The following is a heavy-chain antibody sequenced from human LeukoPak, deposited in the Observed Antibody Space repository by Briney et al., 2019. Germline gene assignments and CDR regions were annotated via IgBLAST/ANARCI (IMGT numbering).Heavy chain of an antibody. D-gene: IGHD6-6*01. V-gene: IGHV4-38-2*01. CDR2: IIHSGNT. CDR1: GYSISSAYY. J-gene: IGHJ4*02. CDR3: ASGSSRFDY. Sequence: SETLSLTCAVSGYSISSAYYWGWIRQSPGKGLEWIGSIIHSGNTYYSPSLKGRVTISVDTSKNQFSLKLSSVTAADTAAYYCASGSSRFDYWGQGTLVTVSS.